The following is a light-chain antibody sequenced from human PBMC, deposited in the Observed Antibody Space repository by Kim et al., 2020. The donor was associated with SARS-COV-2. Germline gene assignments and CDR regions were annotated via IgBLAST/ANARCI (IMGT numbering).Light chain of an antibody. CDR1: QSIAHW. J-gene: IGKJ1*01. Sequence: IQMTQSPSTVSASVGDRVNITCRASQSIAHWLLWYQQRPGKAPKLLVSKASSLEAGVPTRFSGSGSGTDFTLTISSLQPDDSATYYCQQYDSYAVWTFGQGTKVDIK. CDR3: QQYDSYAVWT. V-gene: IGKV1-5*03. CDR2: KAS.